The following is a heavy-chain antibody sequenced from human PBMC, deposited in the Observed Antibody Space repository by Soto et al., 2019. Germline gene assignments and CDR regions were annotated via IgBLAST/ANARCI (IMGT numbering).Heavy chain of an antibody. Sequence: PGGSLRLSCAASGFSVSSNYMSWVRQAPGKGLEWVAVIWYDGSNKYYADSVKGRFTISRDNSKNTLYLQMNSLRAEDTAVYYCARDYDSSGYPRYYFDYWGQGTLVTVSS. CDR2: IWYDGSNK. V-gene: IGHV3-33*08. D-gene: IGHD3-22*01. CDR1: GFSVSSNY. CDR3: ARDYDSSGYPRYYFDY. J-gene: IGHJ4*02.